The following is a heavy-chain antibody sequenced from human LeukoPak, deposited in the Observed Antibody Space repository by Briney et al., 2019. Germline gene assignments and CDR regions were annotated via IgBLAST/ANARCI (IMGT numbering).Heavy chain of an antibody. Sequence: GGSLRLSCAASGFTFSGYSMNWVRQAPGKGLEWVSSISSSSSYIYYTDSMKGRFTISRDNAKNSLYLQMNSLRAEDTAVYYCARVREAAAFDIWGQGTMVTVSS. CDR3: ARVREAAAFDI. J-gene: IGHJ3*02. CDR1: GFTFSGYS. D-gene: IGHD6-25*01. CDR2: ISSSSSYI. V-gene: IGHV3-21*01.